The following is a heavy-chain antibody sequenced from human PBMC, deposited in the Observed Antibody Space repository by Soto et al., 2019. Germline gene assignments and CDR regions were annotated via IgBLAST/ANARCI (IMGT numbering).Heavy chain of an antibody. CDR2: ISGSGGST. V-gene: IGHV3-23*01. CDR1: GFTFSSYA. CDR3: AKDKGALITGTPGDAFDI. Sequence: SLRLSCAASGFTFSSYAMSWVRQAPGKGLEWVSAISGSGGSTYYADSVKGRFTISRDNSKNTLYLQMNSLRAEDTAVYYCAKDKGALITGTPGDAFDIWGQGTMVTVSS. J-gene: IGHJ3*02. D-gene: IGHD1-7*01.